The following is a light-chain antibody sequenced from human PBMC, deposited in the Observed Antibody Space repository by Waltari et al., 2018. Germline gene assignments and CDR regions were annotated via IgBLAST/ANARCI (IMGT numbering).Light chain of an antibody. Sequence: QSVLTQPPSVSEAPRQRVTISCSVSSSNIGNNAVNWNQQLPGKAPKPLIYYHDLLPSGVSDRFSGSKSGTSASLAISGLQSDDEADYYCAAWDDSLNGVVFGGGTKLTVL. CDR3: AAWDDSLNGVV. J-gene: IGLJ2*01. V-gene: IGLV1-36*01. CDR1: SSNIGNNA. CDR2: YHD.